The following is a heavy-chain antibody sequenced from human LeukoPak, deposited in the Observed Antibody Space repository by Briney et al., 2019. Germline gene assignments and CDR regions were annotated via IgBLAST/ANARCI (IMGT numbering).Heavy chain of an antibody. Sequence: GGSLRLSCAASGFTFNNYNMNWVRQAPGKALEWVSSITSSGTYIFYADSVKGRFTISRDNAKNSLYLQINSLGPEDTAVYYCARVSRVVAYLSSFDYWGQGTLVTVSS. CDR3: ARVSRVVAYLSSFDY. V-gene: IGHV3-21*01. D-gene: IGHD2-15*01. J-gene: IGHJ4*02. CDR2: ITSSGTYI. CDR1: GFTFNNYN.